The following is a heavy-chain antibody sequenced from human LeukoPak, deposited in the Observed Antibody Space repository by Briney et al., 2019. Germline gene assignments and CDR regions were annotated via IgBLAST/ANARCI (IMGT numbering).Heavy chain of an antibody. Sequence: QPGRSLRLSCGPSGFTLSSYGMHWARQAPGKGLEWVADISYDGSNKYYADSVKGRFTISRDNSKNTLYLQMNSRRAEDTAVYYCAKGRIIWDAGYYCFDPWGQGTLVTVSS. CDR2: ISYDGSNK. CDR3: AKGRIIWDAGYYCFDP. J-gene: IGHJ5*02. CDR1: GFTLSSYG. D-gene: IGHD6-13*01. V-gene: IGHV3-30*18.